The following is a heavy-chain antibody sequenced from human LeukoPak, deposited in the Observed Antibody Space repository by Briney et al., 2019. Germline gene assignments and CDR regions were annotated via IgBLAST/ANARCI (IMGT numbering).Heavy chain of an antibody. CDR3: ARAKSDGSGPRYYYYYGMDV. J-gene: IGHJ6*02. Sequence: ASVKVSCKASGYTFTGYYMHWVRQAPGQGLEWMGWINPNSGGTNYAQKFQGRVTMTRDTSISTAYMELSRLRSDDTAVYYCARAKSDGSGPRYYYYYGMDVWGQGTTVTVSS. CDR2: INPNSGGT. V-gene: IGHV1-2*02. CDR1: GYTFTGYY. D-gene: IGHD3-10*01.